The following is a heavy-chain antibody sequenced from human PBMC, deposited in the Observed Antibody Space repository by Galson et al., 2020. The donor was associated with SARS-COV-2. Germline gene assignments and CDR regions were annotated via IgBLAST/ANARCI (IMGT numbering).Heavy chain of an antibody. Sequence: ETSDTLSLTCSVSGGPTTMSYYYWGWIRQPPGKGLEWIGSFYYRESTYYNPSLKSRVTISVDTSKNQFSLKLKSVTAADTAVYYCARQLGSHYYDTNVGDYWGQGILVTVSP. CDR2: FYYREST. V-gene: IGHV4-39*01. CDR3: ARQLGSHYYDTNVGDY. CDR1: GGPTTMSYYY. J-gene: IGHJ4*02. D-gene: IGHD3-22*01.